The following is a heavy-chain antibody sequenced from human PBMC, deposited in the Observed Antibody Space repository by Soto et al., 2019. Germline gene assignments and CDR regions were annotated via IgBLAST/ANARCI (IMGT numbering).Heavy chain of an antibody. J-gene: IGHJ1*01. CDR1: GFDSSYYW. CDR2: IDPDGTTT. V-gene: IGHV3-74*01. Sequence: GSLRLSCALSGFDSSYYWIQWFRQSPGKGLEWVSRIDPDGTTTNYADSVKGRFSVSRDNAKKTIYLQMNSLTADDTAFYYCARGPRPSLAGTEAYWGQGTLVTVSS. CDR3: ARGPRPSLAGTEAY. D-gene: IGHD1-1*01.